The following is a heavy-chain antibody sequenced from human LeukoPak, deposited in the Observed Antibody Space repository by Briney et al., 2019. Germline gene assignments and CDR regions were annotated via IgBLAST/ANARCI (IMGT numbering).Heavy chain of an antibody. Sequence: GGSLRLSCAASGFTFSSYSMNWVRQAPGKGLEWVSSISSSSSYIYYADSVKGRFTISRDNAKNSLYLQMNSLRAEDTAVYYCAREYMVPELYYYGMDVWGQGTTVTVSS. CDR1: GFTFSSYS. D-gene: IGHD1-14*01. J-gene: IGHJ6*02. V-gene: IGHV3-21*01. CDR2: ISSSSSYI. CDR3: AREYMVPELYYYGMDV.